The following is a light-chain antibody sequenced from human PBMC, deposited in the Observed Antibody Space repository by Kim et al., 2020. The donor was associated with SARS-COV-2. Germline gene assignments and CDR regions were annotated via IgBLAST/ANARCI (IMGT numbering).Light chain of an antibody. J-gene: IGKJ1*01. CDR2: FGS. V-gene: IGKV2-28*01. Sequence: DIVMAQSPLSLSVTPGEPASISCRSSQSLLHTNGKNYLDWYVQKPGQSPQFLFYFGSDRASGVSDRFSASGSGTDFTLKISRVEADDVVVYYCMQALKTTWTFGQGTKVDIK. CDR1: QSLLHTNGKNY. CDR3: MQALKTTWT.